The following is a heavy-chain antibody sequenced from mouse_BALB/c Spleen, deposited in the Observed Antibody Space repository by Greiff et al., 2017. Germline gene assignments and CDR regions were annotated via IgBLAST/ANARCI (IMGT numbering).Heavy chain of an antibody. D-gene: IGHD2-14*01. CDR1: GFTFSNYW. CDR3: TRDRYDGAY. V-gene: IGHV6-6*02. Sequence: EVKLVESGGGLVQPGGSMRLSCVASGFTFSNYWMNWVRQSPEKGLEWVAEIRLKSNNYATHYAESVKGRFTISRDDSKSSVYLQMNTVRAEDTGIYYSTRDRYDGAYWGQGTLVTVSA. J-gene: IGHJ3*01. CDR2: IRLKSNNYAT.